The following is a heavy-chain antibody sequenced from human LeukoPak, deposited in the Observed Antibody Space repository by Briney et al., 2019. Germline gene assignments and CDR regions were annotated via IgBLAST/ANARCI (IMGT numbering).Heavy chain of an antibody. CDR3: ARGGVYCSSVSCSVDY. J-gene: IGHJ4*02. CDR2: IRSKPYGGTT. V-gene: IGHV3-49*04. D-gene: IGHD2-2*01. CDR1: RFTFTAAW. Sequence: GGSLRLSCAVSRFTFTAAWMSWVRQAPGKGLEWVGFIRSKPYGGTTENAASVKGRFTISRDDSKSIAYLQMNSLKTEDTAVYYCARGGVYCSSVSCSVDYWGQGILVTVSS.